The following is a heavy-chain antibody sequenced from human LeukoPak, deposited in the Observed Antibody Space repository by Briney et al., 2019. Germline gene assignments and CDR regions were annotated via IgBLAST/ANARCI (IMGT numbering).Heavy chain of an antibody. CDR3: ARDSGVRYGYISFAFDI. Sequence: GASVKVSCKASGYTFTSYGISWVRQAPGQGLEWMGWISAYNGNTNYAQKLQGRVTMTTDTSTSTAYMELRSLRSDDTAVYYCARDSGVRYGYISFAFDIWGQGTMVTVSS. CDR1: GYTFTSYG. CDR2: ISAYNGNT. D-gene: IGHD5-18*01. V-gene: IGHV1-18*01. J-gene: IGHJ3*02.